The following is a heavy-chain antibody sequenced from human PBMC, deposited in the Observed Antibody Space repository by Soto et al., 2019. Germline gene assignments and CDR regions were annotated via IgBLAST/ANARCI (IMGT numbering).Heavy chain of an antibody. CDR2: ISAYNGNT. V-gene: IGHV1-18*01. Sequence: ASVKVSCKASGYTFTSYGISWVRQAPGQGLEWMGWISAYNGNTNYAQKLQGRVTMTTDTSTSTAYMELRSLRSDDTAVYYCVRYDFWSGYYNGFDPWGQGTLVTVSS. J-gene: IGHJ5*02. CDR3: VRYDFWSGYYNGFDP. D-gene: IGHD3-3*01. CDR1: GYTFTSYG.